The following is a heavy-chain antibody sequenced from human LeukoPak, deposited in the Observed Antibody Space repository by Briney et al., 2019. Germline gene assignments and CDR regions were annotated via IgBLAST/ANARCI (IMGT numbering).Heavy chain of an antibody. V-gene: IGHV3-48*01. J-gene: IGHJ4*02. CDR3: VRDNPRCCGVVPANIDDY. CDR1: GLTISSHS. Sequence: GGSLRLSCAASGLTISSHSMTWVRRAPGKGLEWLSYISYDSAIKYYADSVRGRFTISRDNAKNSLYLQMHSLSAEDTAVYYCVRDNPRCCGVVPANIDDYWGQGTLVTVSS. D-gene: IGHD2-15*01. CDR2: ISYDSAIK.